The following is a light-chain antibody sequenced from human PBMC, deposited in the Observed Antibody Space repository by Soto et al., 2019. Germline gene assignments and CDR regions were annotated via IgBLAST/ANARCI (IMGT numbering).Light chain of an antibody. CDR1: SGSIASNY. Sequence: NFMLTQPHSVSDSPGKTVTISCTRSSGSIASNYVQWYQQRPGSAPTPVIYEDNERPSGVPDRFSGSIDSSSNSASLTISGLKTDDEADYYCQSYHSGNVVFGGGTKLTVL. CDR2: EDN. V-gene: IGLV6-57*04. CDR3: QSYHSGNVV. J-gene: IGLJ2*01.